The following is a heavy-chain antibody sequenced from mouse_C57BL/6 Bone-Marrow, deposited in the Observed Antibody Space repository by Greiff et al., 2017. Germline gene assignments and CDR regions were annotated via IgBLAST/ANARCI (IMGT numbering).Heavy chain of an antibody. D-gene: IGHD4-1*01. Sequence: QVQLQQPGAELVKPGASVKLFCKASGYTFTSYWMHWVKQRPGRGLEWIGRIDPNRGGTKYNEKFKSKATLTVDKPSSTAYMQLSSLTSEDSAVYYCAREGGTAWFAYWGQETLVTVSA. J-gene: IGHJ3*01. CDR2: IDPNRGGT. CDR3: AREGGTAWFAY. CDR1: GYTFTSYW. V-gene: IGHV1-72*01.